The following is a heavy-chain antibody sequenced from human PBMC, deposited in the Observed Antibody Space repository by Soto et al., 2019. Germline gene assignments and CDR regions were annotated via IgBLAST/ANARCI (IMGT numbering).Heavy chain of an antibody. Sequence: PGGSLRLSCAASGFTVSSNYVSWVRQGPGKGLEWVSVLYTTGATYYADSVKGRFTISRDNSKNTLYLQMNSLRVEDTAVYYCARDHGGTTAMGYGLDVWGQGTTVTVSS. J-gene: IGHJ6*02. CDR3: ARDHGGTTAMGYGLDV. D-gene: IGHD2-15*01. CDR1: GFTVSSNY. V-gene: IGHV3-53*01. CDR2: LYTTGAT.